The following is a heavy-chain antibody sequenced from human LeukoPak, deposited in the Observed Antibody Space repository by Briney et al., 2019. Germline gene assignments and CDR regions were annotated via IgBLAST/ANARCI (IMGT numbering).Heavy chain of an antibody. V-gene: IGHV1-18*01. CDR1: SYSFNRYG. D-gene: IGHD4-17*01. CDR2: ISGYNGNT. CDR3: ARTNYGEYYYYYYYMDV. Sequence: ASVTVSCKASSYSFNRYGISWVRQAPGQGLEWMGWISGYNGNTNYAQKFLGRVSMTADTSTSTAYMELRSLRSDDTAVYYCARTNYGEYYYYYYYMDVWGKGTTVTVSS. J-gene: IGHJ6*03.